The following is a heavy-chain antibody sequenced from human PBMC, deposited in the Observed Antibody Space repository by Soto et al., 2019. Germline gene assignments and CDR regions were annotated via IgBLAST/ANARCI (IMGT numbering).Heavy chain of an antibody. J-gene: IGHJ4*02. D-gene: IGHD2-15*01. V-gene: IGHV2-70*11. CDR2: IDWDDDK. Sequence: SGPTLVNPTQTLTLTCTFSGFSLSTSGMCVSWIRQPPGKALEWLARIDWDDDKYYSTSLKTRLTISKDTSKNQVVLTMTNMDPVDTATYYCARMPKGRLKYCSGGSCPVDYWGQGTLVTVSS. CDR3: ARMPKGRLKYCSGGSCPVDY. CDR1: GFSLSTSGMC.